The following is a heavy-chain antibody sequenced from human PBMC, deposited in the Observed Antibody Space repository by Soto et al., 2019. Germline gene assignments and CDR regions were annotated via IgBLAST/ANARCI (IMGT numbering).Heavy chain of an antibody. V-gene: IGHV3-30*18. Sequence: QVQLVESGGGVVQPGRSLRLSCAASGFTFSSYGMHWVRQAPGKGLEWVAVISYDGSNKYYADSVKGRFTISRDNSKNTLYLQMNSLRAEDTAVYYCAKAIGDDYGYSFDYWGQGTLVTVSS. CDR3: AKAIGDDYGYSFDY. D-gene: IGHD4-17*01. CDR2: ISYDGSNK. J-gene: IGHJ4*02. CDR1: GFTFSSYG.